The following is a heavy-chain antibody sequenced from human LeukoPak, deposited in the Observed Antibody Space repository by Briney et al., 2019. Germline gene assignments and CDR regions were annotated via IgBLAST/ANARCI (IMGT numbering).Heavy chain of an antibody. J-gene: IGHJ5*02. V-gene: IGHV3-30*02. CDR1: GFTFSSYG. Sequence: GGSLRLSCAASGFTFSSYGMHWVRQAPGKGVEWVAFIRYDGSNKYYADSVKGRFTISRDNSKKKLYLQMNSLRAEDTAVYYCAKGYYGSGTYGWFDPWGQGTLVTVSS. CDR3: AKGYYGSGTYGWFDP. D-gene: IGHD3-10*01. CDR2: IRYDGSNK.